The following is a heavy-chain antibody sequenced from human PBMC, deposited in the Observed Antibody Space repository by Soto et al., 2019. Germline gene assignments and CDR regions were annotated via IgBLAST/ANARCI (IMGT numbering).Heavy chain of an antibody. CDR3: ARAEVLWTDYYYYYYMDV. Sequence: ASVKVSCKASGYTFTSYAMHWVRQAPGQRLEWMGWINAGNGNTKYSQKFQGRVTITRDTSASTAYMELSSLRSEDTAVYYCARAEVLWTDYYYYYYMDVRGKGTTVTGSS. V-gene: IGHV1-3*01. CDR1: GYTFTSYA. J-gene: IGHJ6*03. CDR2: INAGNGNT. D-gene: IGHD2-21*01.